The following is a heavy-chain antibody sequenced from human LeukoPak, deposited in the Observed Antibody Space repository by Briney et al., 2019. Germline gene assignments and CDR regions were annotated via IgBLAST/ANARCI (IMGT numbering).Heavy chain of an antibody. CDR1: GYTFTSYD. J-gene: IGHJ4*02. CDR3: ARWDDYYGSGSSKYYFDY. D-gene: IGHD3-10*01. Sequence: ASVKVSCKASGYTFTSYDINWVRQATGQGLEWMGWMNPNSGNTGYAQKFQGRVTMTRITSISTAYMELSSLRSEDTAVYYCARWDDYYGSGSSKYYFDYWGQGTLVTVSS. V-gene: IGHV1-8*01. CDR2: MNPNSGNT.